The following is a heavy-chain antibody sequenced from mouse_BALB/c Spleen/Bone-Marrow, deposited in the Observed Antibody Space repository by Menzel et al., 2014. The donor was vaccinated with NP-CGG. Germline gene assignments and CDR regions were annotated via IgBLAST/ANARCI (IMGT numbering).Heavy chain of an antibody. CDR2: INPSTGYA. V-gene: IGHV1-7*01. CDR1: GYTFTDTW. J-gene: IGHJ2*01. CDR3: ARDY. Sequence: QVQLKESGPELAKPGASVKMSCKASGYTFTDTWIHWIKQRPGQGLEWIGYINPSTGYAEYNQNFKDKATLTVDKSSSTAYMQLSGLTSEDSAVYYWARDYWGQGTTLTVSS.